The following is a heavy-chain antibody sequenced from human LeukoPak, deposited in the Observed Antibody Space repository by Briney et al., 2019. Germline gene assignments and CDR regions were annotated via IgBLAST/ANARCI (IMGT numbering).Heavy chain of an antibody. Sequence: GSLRLSCAASGFTFSSYWMHWVRQAPGKGLVWVSRVDSDGSSTSYADSVKGRFTISRDNAKNSLYLQMNSLRAEDTAVYYCARDNRITIFGVAEYYYGMDVWGQGTTVTVSS. D-gene: IGHD3-3*01. J-gene: IGHJ6*02. V-gene: IGHV3-74*01. CDR2: VDSDGSST. CDR1: GFTFSSYW. CDR3: ARDNRITIFGVAEYYYGMDV.